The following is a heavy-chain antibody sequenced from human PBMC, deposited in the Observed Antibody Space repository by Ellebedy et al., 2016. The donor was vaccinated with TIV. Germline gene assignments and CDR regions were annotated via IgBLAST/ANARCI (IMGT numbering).Heavy chain of an antibody. D-gene: IGHD6-19*01. Sequence: PGGSLRLSCAASGFTFRSYSMNWVRQAPGKGLEWVSSISSSSSYIYYADSVKGRFTISRDNAKNSLYLQMNSLRAEDTAVYYCARAQGWYGWYWGQGTLVTVSS. CDR2: ISSSSSYI. CDR1: GFTFRSYS. CDR3: ARAQGWYGWY. J-gene: IGHJ4*02. V-gene: IGHV3-21*01.